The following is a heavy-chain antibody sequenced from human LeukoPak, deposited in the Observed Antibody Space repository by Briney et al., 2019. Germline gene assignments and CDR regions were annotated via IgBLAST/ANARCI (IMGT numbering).Heavy chain of an antibody. CDR3: ARGNSGWGSNWFDP. D-gene: IGHD6-19*01. CDR2: ISSSSSYI. J-gene: IGHJ5*02. Sequence: PGGSLRLSCAASGFTFSSYSMNWVRQAPGKGLEWVSSISSSSSYIYYADSVKGRFTISRDNAKNSLYLQMNSLRAEDTAVYYCARGNSGWGSNWFDPWGQGTLVTVSS. V-gene: IGHV3-21*01. CDR1: GFTFSSYS.